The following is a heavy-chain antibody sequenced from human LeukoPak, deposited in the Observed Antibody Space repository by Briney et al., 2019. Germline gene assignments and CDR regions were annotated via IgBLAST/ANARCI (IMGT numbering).Heavy chain of an antibody. CDR2: ISGSGGST. CDR1: GSTFSSYA. Sequence: GGSLRLSCAASGSTFSSYAMSWVRQAPGKGLEWVSAISGSGGSTYYADSVKGRFTISRDNSKNTLYLQMNSLRAEDTAVYYCAKNIVVVVAAANSWGQGTLVTVSS. J-gene: IGHJ4*02. V-gene: IGHV3-23*01. CDR3: AKNIVVVVAAANS. D-gene: IGHD2-15*01.